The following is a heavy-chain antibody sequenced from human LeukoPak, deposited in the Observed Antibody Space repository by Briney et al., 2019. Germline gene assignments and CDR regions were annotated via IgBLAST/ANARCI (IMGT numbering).Heavy chain of an antibody. Sequence: ASVKGSCKVSGYTLTELSMHWVRQAPGKGLEWMGGFDPEDGETIYAQKFQGRVTMTEDTSTDTAYMELSRLRSEDTAVYYCATPPGDWGSDYYFDYWGQGTLVTVSS. CDR3: ATPPGDWGSDYYFDY. CDR1: GYTLTELS. J-gene: IGHJ4*02. V-gene: IGHV1-24*01. D-gene: IGHD7-27*01. CDR2: FDPEDGET.